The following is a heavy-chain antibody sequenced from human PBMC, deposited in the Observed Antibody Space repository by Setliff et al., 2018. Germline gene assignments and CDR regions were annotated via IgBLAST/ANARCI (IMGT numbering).Heavy chain of an antibody. CDR3: AREGVDTRSSTDYRYYMDV. CDR1: GGTFSSYG. V-gene: IGHV1-69*05. J-gene: IGHJ6*03. Sequence: SLKVSCKASGGTFSSYGVTWVRQAPGQGLEWMGGTIPIFGSTNYAQQFQGRVTIITDESTSTAYMELTSLRTEDTAVYYCAREGVDTRSSTDYRYYMDVWGKGTTVTVSS. CDR2: TIPIFGST. D-gene: IGHD5-18*01.